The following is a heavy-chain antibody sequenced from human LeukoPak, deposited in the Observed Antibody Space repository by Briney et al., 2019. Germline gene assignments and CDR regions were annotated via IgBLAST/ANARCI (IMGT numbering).Heavy chain of an antibody. Sequence: PGGSLRLSCAASGFTLSGYSMTWVRQAPGKGLEWVSFISPTSNTIYYADCVKGRVTISRDNAKNSLSLQMNSLRDEDTALYYCARVRQGWYFDFWGQGTLVTVSS. V-gene: IGHV3-48*02. D-gene: IGHD2-15*01. CDR3: ARVRQGWYFDF. CDR1: GFTLSGYS. J-gene: IGHJ4*02. CDR2: ISPTSNTI.